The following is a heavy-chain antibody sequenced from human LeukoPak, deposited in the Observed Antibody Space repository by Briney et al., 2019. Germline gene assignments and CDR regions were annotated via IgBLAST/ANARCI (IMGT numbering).Heavy chain of an antibody. CDR2: ISKDGSNK. CDR3: ARDRSGIYDAFDI. Sequence: GRSLRLSCAAAGFTFSNYGIHWVRRAPGKGLEWVAVISKDGSNKDYADSVKGRFIISRDNSKNTLCLQMNSLRAEDTAVYYCARDRSGIYDAFDIWGQGTMVTVSS. D-gene: IGHD1-14*01. CDR1: GFTFSNYG. V-gene: IGHV3-30*03. J-gene: IGHJ3*02.